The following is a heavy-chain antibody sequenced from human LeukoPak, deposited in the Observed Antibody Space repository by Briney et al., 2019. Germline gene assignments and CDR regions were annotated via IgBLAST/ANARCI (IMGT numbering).Heavy chain of an antibody. CDR3: AVNYYDSSGYVYYFDY. D-gene: IGHD3-22*01. V-gene: IGHV3-33*01. Sequence: GGSLRLSCAASGFTFSSYGMHWVRQAPGKGLEWVAVIWYDGSNKYYADSVKGRFTISRDNSKNTLYLQMNSLRAEDTAVYYCAVNYYDSSGYVYYFDYWGQGTLVTVSS. J-gene: IGHJ4*02. CDR2: IWYDGSNK. CDR1: GFTFSSYG.